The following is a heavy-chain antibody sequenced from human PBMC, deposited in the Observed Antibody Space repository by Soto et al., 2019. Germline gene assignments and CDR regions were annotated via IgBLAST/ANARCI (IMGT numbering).Heavy chain of an antibody. D-gene: IGHD6-6*01. CDR3: AREGSEYSSSSGGYFDY. Sequence: SETLSLTCTVSGGSVSSGGNTGSWIRRPPGKGREGIGYIYYSGSTNYNPSLKSRVTISVDTSKNQFSLKLSSVTAADTAVYYCAREGSEYSSSSGGYFDYWGQGTLVTVSS. CDR2: IYYSGST. V-gene: IGHV4-61*08. J-gene: IGHJ4*02. CDR1: GGSVSSGGNT.